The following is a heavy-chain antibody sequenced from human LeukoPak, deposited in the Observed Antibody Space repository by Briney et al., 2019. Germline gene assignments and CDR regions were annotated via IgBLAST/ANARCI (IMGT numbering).Heavy chain of an antibody. Sequence: SVKVSCKASGGTFSSYAISWVRQAPGQGLEWMGGIIPIFGTANYAQKFQGRVTITADESTSTAYMELSSLRSEDTAVYYCARHRGLDCTNGVCQPRGYGMDVWGQGTTVTVSS. CDR3: ARHRGLDCTNGVCQPRGYGMDV. CDR2: IIPIFGTA. CDR1: GGTFSSYA. J-gene: IGHJ6*02. V-gene: IGHV1-69*13. D-gene: IGHD2-8*01.